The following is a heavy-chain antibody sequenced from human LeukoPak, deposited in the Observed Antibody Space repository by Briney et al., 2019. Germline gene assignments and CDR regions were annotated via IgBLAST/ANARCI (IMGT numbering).Heavy chain of an antibody. CDR3: ARDRFLTDTAMEFDY. V-gene: IGHV3-21*01. CDR2: ISSSSSYI. D-gene: IGHD5-18*01. J-gene: IGHJ4*02. CDR1: GFTFSSYS. Sequence: GGSLRLSCAASGFTFSSYSMNWVRQAPGKGLEWVSSISSSSSYIYYADSVKGRFTISRDNAKNSLYLQMNSLRAEDTAVYYCARDRFLTDTAMEFDYWGQGTLITVSS.